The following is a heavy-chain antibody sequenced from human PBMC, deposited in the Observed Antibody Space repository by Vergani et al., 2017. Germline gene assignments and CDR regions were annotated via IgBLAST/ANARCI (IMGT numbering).Heavy chain of an antibody. CDR2: INSDGSST. CDR3: ARDAISGYDSGY. CDR1: GFTFSSYA. V-gene: IGHV3-74*01. D-gene: IGHD5-12*01. J-gene: IGHJ4*02. Sequence: EVQLLESGGGLVQPGGSLRLSCAASGFTFSSYAMSWVRQAPGKGLEWVSRINSDGSSTSYADSVKGRFTISRDNAKNTLYLQMNSLRAEDTAVYYCARDAISGYDSGYWGQGTLVTVSS.